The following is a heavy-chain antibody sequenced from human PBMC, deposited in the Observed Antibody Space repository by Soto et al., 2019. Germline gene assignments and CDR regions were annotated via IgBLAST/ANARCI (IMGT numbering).Heavy chain of an antibody. J-gene: IGHJ6*02. CDR1: GYSFSNYW. D-gene: IGHD3-10*01. CDR3: ARQWDASVSPVGFWYHGMDV. CDR2: INPSDPYT. Sequence: PGESLKISCQGSGYSFSNYWISWVRLMPGKGLEWMGRINPSDPYTEYSPPFGGQVTMSADKSISTVYLQWSSLEASDTAMYYCARQWDASVSPVGFWYHGMDVWGQGTTVTVSS. V-gene: IGHV5-10-1*01.